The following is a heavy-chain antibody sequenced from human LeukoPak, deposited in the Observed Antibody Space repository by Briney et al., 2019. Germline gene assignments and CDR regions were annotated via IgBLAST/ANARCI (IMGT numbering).Heavy chain of an antibody. CDR1: GGSISSSSYY. CDR3: ARLLKSV. J-gene: IGHJ4*02. D-gene: IGHD1-26*01. Sequence: SETLSLTCTVSGGSISSSSYYWGWIRQPPGKGLEWIGEINHSGSTNYNPSLKSRVTISVDTSKNQFSLKLSSVTAADTAVYYCARLLKSVWGQGTLGTVSS. V-gene: IGHV4-39*07. CDR2: INHSGST.